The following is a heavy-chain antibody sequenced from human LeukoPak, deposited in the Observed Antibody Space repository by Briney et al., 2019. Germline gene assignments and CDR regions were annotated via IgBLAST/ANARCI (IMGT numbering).Heavy chain of an antibody. CDR1: GFTFSSYW. CDR2: INSDGSST. V-gene: IGHV3-74*01. CDR3: ARGWGYGGKRVDY. Sequence: GGSLRLSCAASGFTFSSYWMHWVRQAPGKGLVWVSRINSDGSSTSYADSVKGRFTISRDNAKNTLYLQMNSLRAEDTAVYYCARGWGYGGKRVDYWGQGTLVTVSS. D-gene: IGHD4-23*01. J-gene: IGHJ4*02.